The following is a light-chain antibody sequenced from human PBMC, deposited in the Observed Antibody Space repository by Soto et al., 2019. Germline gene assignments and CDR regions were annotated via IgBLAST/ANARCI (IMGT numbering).Light chain of an antibody. CDR3: QQRSNWRWLT. Sequence: DIQITQSPSTQSGSVVDRGIITCLASQTISSWLSWYQQKPGKAPKLLIYKASTLKSVVPSRFSGSGSGTEFTLTISSLQPDDFAVYYCQQRSNWRWLTFGGGTKVHIK. J-gene: IGKJ4*01. V-gene: IGKV1-5*03. CDR1: QTISSW. CDR2: KAS.